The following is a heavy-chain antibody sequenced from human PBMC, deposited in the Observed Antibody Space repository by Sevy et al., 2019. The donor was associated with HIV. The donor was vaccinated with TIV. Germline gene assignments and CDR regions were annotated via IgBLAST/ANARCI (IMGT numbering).Heavy chain of an antibody. Sequence: GGSLRLSCAASGFTFSSYEMNWVRQAPGKGLEWVSYISSSGSTIYYADSVKGRFTISRDNAKNSLYLQMTSLRAEDTAVYYCARSPLYCSGGSCYSEGNWYFDLWGRGTLVTVSS. J-gene: IGHJ2*01. CDR2: ISSSGSTI. D-gene: IGHD2-15*01. CDR1: GFTFSSYE. CDR3: ARSPLYCSGGSCYSEGNWYFDL. V-gene: IGHV3-48*03.